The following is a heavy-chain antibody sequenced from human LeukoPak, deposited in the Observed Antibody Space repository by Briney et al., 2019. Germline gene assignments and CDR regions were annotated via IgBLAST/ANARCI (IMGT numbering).Heavy chain of an antibody. J-gene: IGHJ4*02. CDR2: IRYDGSNK. D-gene: IGHD6-6*01. Sequence: GGSLRLSCAASGFTFSSYGMHWVRQAPGKGLEWVAFIRYDGSNKYYADSVKGRFTISRDNSKNTLYLQMNSLRAEDTAVYYCASRTTKYSSSGLGYWGQGTLVTVSS. CDR3: ASRTTKYSSSGLGY. CDR1: GFTFSSYG. V-gene: IGHV3-30*02.